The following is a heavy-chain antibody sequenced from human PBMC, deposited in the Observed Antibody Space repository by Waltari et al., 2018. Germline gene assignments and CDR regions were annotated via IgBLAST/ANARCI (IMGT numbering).Heavy chain of an antibody. CDR2: ISWNSGSI. V-gene: IGHV3-9*01. CDR3: AKDSASPYYYDSSGPLDY. Sequence: EVQLVESGGGLVQPGRSLRLSCAASGFTFDDYAMHWVRQAPGTGLEWVSGISWNSGSIGYADSVKGRFTISRDNAKNSLYLQMNSLRAEDTALYYCAKDSASPYYYDSSGPLDYWGQGTLVTVSS. D-gene: IGHD3-22*01. CDR1: GFTFDDYA. J-gene: IGHJ4*02.